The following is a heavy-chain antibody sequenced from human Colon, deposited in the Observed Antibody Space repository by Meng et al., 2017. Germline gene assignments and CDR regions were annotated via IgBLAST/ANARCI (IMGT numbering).Heavy chain of an antibody. Sequence: GGSLRLSCAGSGFTFSSYAMHWVRQAPGKGLEYVSGISPNGGSTYYANSVKGRFTISRDNSKNTLYLQMGSLRADDMAVYYCAINVIVATVFHWFDSWGQGTLVTVSS. D-gene: IGHD6-13*01. J-gene: IGHJ5*01. CDR2: ISPNGGST. CDR3: AINVIVATVFHWFDS. CDR1: GFTFSSYA. V-gene: IGHV3-64*01.